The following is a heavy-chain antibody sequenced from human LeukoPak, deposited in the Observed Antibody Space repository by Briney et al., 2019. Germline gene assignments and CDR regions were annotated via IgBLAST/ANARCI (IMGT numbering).Heavy chain of an antibody. D-gene: IGHD3-22*01. CDR2: IYYSGST. CDR3: ARGVSYYDSSGYYNEYFQH. V-gene: IGHV4-59*08. Sequence: SETLSLTCTVSGVSISSYYWSWIRQPPGKGLEWIGHIYYSGSTNYNPSPKSRVTISVDTSKNQFSLKLSSVTAADTAVYYCARGVSYYDSSGYYNEYFQHWGQGTLVTVSS. CDR1: GVSISSYY. J-gene: IGHJ1*01.